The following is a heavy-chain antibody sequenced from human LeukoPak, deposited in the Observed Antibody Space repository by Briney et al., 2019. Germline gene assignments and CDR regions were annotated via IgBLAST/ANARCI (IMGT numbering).Heavy chain of an antibody. CDR1: GFTFSSYG. J-gene: IGHJ4*02. V-gene: IGHV3-30*18. D-gene: IGHD1-26*01. CDR2: ISYDGSNK. CDR3: AKTRGALWELLAPFDY. Sequence: GGSLRLSCAASGFTFSSYGMHWVRQAPGKGLEWVAVISYDGSNKYYADSVKGRFTISRDNSKNTLYLQMNSLRAEDTAVYYCAKTRGALWELLAPFDYWGQGTLVTVS.